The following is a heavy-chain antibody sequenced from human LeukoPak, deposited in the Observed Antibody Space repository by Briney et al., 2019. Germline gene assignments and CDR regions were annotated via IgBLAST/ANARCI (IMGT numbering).Heavy chain of an antibody. CDR3: ARGRGYRWGMKRDWFDP. CDR1: RFTFSSYS. V-gene: IGHV3-21*01. D-gene: IGHD3-16*01. Sequence: GGSLRLSCAASRFTFSSYSMNWVRQAPGKGLEWVSSISSSSSYIYYADSVKGRFTISRDNAKNSLYLQMNSLRAEDTAVYYCARGRGYRWGMKRDWFDPWGQGTLVTVSS. CDR2: ISSSSSYI. J-gene: IGHJ5*02.